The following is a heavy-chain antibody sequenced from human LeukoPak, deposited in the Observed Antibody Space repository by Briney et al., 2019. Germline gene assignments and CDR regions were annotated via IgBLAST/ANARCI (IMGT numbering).Heavy chain of an antibody. CDR3: ARHTPYSSGAIDY. CDR2: IYYSGST. CDR1: GGSISSYY. Sequence: PSETLSLTCTVSGGSISSYYWSWIRQPPGKGLEWIGYIYYSGSTNYNPSLKSRVTISVDTSKNQFSLKLSSVIAADTAVYYCARHTPYSSGAIDYWGQGTLVTVSS. D-gene: IGHD6-19*01. J-gene: IGHJ4*02. V-gene: IGHV4-59*08.